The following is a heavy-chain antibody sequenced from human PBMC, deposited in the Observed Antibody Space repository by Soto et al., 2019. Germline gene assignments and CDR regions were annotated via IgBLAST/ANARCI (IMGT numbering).Heavy chain of an antibody. J-gene: IGHJ4*02. D-gene: IGHD6-6*01. Sequence: GGSLRLSCAASGFTFSDYYMSWIRQAPGKGLEWVSYISSSSSYTNYADSVKGRFTISRDNAKNSLYLQMNSLRAEDTAVYYCASVLTARGYFDYWGQGTLVTVSS. CDR2: ISSSSSYT. CDR1: GFTFSDYY. CDR3: ASVLTARGYFDY. V-gene: IGHV3-11*06.